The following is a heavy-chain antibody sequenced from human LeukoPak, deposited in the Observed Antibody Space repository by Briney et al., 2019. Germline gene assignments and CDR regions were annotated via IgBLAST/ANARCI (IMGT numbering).Heavy chain of an antibody. CDR2: ISGSGTST. J-gene: IGHJ4*02. V-gene: IGHV3-23*01. D-gene: IGHD5-18*01. Sequence: GGSLRLSCAASGFTFRSYAMSWVRQAPGKGLEWVLAISGSGTSTYYADSVKGRFTISRDNSKNTLYLQMNSLRAEDTAVYYCAKSGYSYGGPFDYWGQGTLVTVSS. CDR1: GFTFRSYA. CDR3: AKSGYSYGGPFDY.